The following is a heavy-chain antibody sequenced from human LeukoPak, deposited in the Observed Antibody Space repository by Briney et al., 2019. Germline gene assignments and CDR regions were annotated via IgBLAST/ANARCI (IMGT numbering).Heavy chain of an antibody. V-gene: IGHV3-74*01. CDR2: INPDGSST. D-gene: IGHD1-14*01. CDR1: GFTFSYYW. Sequence: GGSLRLSCAASGFTFSYYWMHWVRQAPGKGLVWVSRINPDGSSTSYADSVKGRFTISRDNAKNTLYLQMSSLRAEDTAVYYCVRTTDGFDIWGQGTMVTVSS. J-gene: IGHJ3*02. CDR3: VRTTDGFDI.